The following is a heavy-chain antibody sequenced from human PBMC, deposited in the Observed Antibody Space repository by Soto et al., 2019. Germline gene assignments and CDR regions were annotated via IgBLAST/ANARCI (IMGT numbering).Heavy chain of an antibody. CDR1: GGSISSRSYN. CDR2: IYYNENT. V-gene: IGHV4-39*01. Sequence: PSETLSLTCTVSGGSISSRSYNWGWIRQPPGKGLEWIGSIYYNENTYYNPSLKSRVGLSVDTSKSAFSLKLSSVPAADTAVYYCASLHSSGWYEVDHWGQGILVTVSS. CDR3: ASLHSSGWYEVDH. J-gene: IGHJ5*02. D-gene: IGHD6-19*01.